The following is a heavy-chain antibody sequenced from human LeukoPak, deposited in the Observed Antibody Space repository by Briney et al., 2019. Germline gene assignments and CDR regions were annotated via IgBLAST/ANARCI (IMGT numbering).Heavy chain of an antibody. J-gene: IGHJ5*02. CDR1: GGSISSGSYY. CDR3: AREAIVVVAATPSRWFDP. CDR2: IYYSGST. V-gene: IGHV4-61*01. D-gene: IGHD2-15*01. Sequence: SETLSLTCTVSGGSISSGSYYWSWIRQPPGKGLEWIGYIYYSGSTNYNPSLKSRVTISVDTSKNQFSLKLSSVTAADTAVYYCAREAIVVVAATPSRWFDPWGQGTLVTVSS.